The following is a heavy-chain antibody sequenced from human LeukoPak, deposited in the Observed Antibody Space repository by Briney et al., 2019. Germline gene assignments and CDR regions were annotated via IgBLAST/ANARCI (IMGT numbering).Heavy chain of an antibody. J-gene: IGHJ4*02. V-gene: IGHV3-48*02. D-gene: IGHD1-26*01. CDR2: ISDSGSSR. Sequence: GGSLRLSCAASGFTFSNFGMTWVRQAPGKGLEWVSYISDSGSSRYYADSVQGRFTISRDNGKNLLYLQMNSLRDEDTAVYYCARTTIVGGREDYWGQGTLVTVSS. CDR1: GFTFSNFG. CDR3: ARTTIVGGREDY.